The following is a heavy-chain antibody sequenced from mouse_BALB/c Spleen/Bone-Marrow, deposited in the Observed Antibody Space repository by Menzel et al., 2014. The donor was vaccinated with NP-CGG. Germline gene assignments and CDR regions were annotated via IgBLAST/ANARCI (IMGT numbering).Heavy chain of an antibody. D-gene: IGHD1-1*01. J-gene: IGHJ1*01. CDR3: TRSNYGYWFFDV. CDR1: GYTFTSYY. Sequence: QVQLQQSGAELVKPGASVKLSCKASGYTFTSYYMYWVKQRPGQGLGWIVEINPSNGGTNFNEKFKSKATLTVDKSSNTAYVQLIQLTSETSAVYHCTRSNYGYWFFDVWGPGTTVTVSS. V-gene: IGHV1S81*02. CDR2: INPSNGGT.